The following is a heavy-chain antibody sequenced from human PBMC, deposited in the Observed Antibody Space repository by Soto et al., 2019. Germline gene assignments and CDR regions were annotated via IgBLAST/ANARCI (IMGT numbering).Heavy chain of an antibody. CDR3: ARGVPRSAALGY. J-gene: IGHJ4*02. CDR2: ISYTGST. Sequence: WTWIRQPPGKELEWIGYISYTGSTIYNPSLKSRVTISVDTSRNQFSLRLSSVTAADTAVYYCARGVPRSAALGYWGQGTLVLVSS. V-gene: IGHV4-59*01. D-gene: IGHD1-26*01.